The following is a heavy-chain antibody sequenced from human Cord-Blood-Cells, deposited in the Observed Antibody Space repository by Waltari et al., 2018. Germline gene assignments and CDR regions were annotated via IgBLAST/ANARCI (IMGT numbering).Heavy chain of an antibody. J-gene: IGHJ3*02. V-gene: IGHV4-38-2*01. CDR3: ARPSGGSYYAFDI. CDR2: IYHSGST. CDR1: GYSISSGYY. D-gene: IGHD1-26*01. Sequence: QVQLQESGPGLVKPSETLSLTCAVSGYSISSGYYWGWIRQPPGKGLEWIGSIYHSGSTYYNPSLKSRVTISVDTSKNQFSLKLSSVTAADTAVYYCARPSGGSYYAFDIWGQGTMVTVSS.